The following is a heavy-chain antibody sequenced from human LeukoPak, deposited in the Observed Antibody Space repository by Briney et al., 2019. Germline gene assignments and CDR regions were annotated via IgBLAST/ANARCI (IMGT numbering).Heavy chain of an antibody. CDR2: IYSGGST. D-gene: IGHD6-19*01. Sequence: GGSLRLSCAASGFTVSSNYMSWVRQAPGKGLEWVSVIYSGGSTYYSDSVKGRFTISRDNSKNTLYLKMHSLRAEDTAVYYCARVGSGWLTFDYWGQGTLVTVSS. V-gene: IGHV3-53*01. J-gene: IGHJ4*02. CDR1: GFTVSSNY. CDR3: ARVGSGWLTFDY.